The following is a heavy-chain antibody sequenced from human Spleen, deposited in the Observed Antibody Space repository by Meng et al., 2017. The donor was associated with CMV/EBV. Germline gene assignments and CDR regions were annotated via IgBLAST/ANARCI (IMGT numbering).Heavy chain of an antibody. D-gene: IGHD2-2*01. J-gene: IGHJ3*02. V-gene: IGHV4-38-2*02. CDR2: IYHSGST. CDR3: ARVPLGYCSSTSCYSDAFDI. Sequence: SETLSLTCTVSGFSISSDSYWDWIRQPPGKGLEWIGTIYHSGSTYYNPSLKSRVTISVDTSKNQFSLKLSSVTAADTAVYYCARVPLGYCSSTSCYSDAFDIWGQGTMVTVSS. CDR1: GFSISSDSY.